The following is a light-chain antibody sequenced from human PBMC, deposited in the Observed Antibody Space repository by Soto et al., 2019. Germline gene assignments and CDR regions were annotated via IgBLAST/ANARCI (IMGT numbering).Light chain of an antibody. CDR3: QPRSNWPYT. CDR2: DAS. Sequence: EIVLAPSPGTLSLSPVERATLSCRASQSVIINFLAWYQPKPGQAPSLLIYDASNRATGIPARFSGSGSGTDLNLNISSLQPEDWAVYYGQPRSNWPYTFGPGTKVDIK. J-gene: IGKJ3*01. V-gene: IGKV3D-20*02. CDR1: QSVIINF.